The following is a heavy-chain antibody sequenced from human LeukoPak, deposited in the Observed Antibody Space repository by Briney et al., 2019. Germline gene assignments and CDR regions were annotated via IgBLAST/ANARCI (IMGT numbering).Heavy chain of an antibody. V-gene: IGHV3-7*01. CDR1: GFTFSSYW. CDR3: ARELRTFDS. J-gene: IGHJ4*02. Sequence: PGGSLRLSCAASGFTFSSYWMTWVRQAPGKGLEWAANIKHNGDELNYVDSVEDRFTISRDNAKNSLYLHMTDLRAEDTAVYYCARELRTFDSWGQGTLVTVSS. CDR2: IKHNGDEL. D-gene: IGHD3-16*01.